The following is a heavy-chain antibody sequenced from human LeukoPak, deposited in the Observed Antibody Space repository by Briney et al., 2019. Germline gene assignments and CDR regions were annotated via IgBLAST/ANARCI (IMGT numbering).Heavy chain of an antibody. CDR2: ISGSGGST. CDR3: AKRNYGSGSSGAFDI. V-gene: IGHV3-23*01. J-gene: IGHJ3*02. CDR1: GFTFSSYA. Sequence: GGSLRLSCAASGFTFSSYAMSWVRQAPGKGLEWVSAISGSGGSTYYADSVKGRFTISRDNSKNTLYLQMNSLRAEDTAVYYCAKRNYGSGSSGAFDIWGQGTMVTVPS. D-gene: IGHD3-10*01.